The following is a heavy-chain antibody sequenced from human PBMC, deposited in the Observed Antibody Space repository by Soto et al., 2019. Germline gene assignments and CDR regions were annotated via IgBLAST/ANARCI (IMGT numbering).Heavy chain of an antibody. V-gene: IGHV4-34*01. CDR1: GGSFSGYY. CDR2: INHSGST. J-gene: IGHJ5*02. Sequence: PSETLSLTCAVYGGSFSGYYWSWIRQPPGKGLEWIGEINHSGSTNYNPSLKSRVTISVDTSKNQFSLKLSSVTAADTAVYYCARAGVRARREGPNWFDPWGQGTLVTVSS. D-gene: IGHD3-3*01. CDR3: ARAGVRARREGPNWFDP.